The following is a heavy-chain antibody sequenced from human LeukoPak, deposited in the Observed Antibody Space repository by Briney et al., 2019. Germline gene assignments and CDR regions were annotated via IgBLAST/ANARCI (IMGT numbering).Heavy chain of an antibody. D-gene: IGHD3-22*01. CDR1: GFTFSSYA. V-gene: IGHV3-23*01. Sequence: GGSLRLSCAASGFTFSSYAMSWVRQAPGQGLEWVSGIYAGGGTTYYADSVKGRFTISRDDSKNTLYLQMNSLRAEDTAVYYCARLPGPSDTSGYLDYWGQGTLVTVSS. CDR3: ARLPGPSDTSGYLDY. J-gene: IGHJ4*02. CDR2: IYAGGGTT.